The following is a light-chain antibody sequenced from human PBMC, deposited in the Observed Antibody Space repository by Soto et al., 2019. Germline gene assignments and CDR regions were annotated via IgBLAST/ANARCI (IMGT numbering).Light chain of an antibody. CDR2: NVN. J-gene: IGLJ1*01. Sequence: QSVLIQPPSVSGSPGQSVTISCTGTSSDVGSYDYVSWYQQHPGTVPKPMIYNVNTRPSGVPDRFSGSKSGNTASMTMSRLQAEDQAHYHCASSRTINTYVFGTGTKVTVL. CDR3: ASSRTINTYV. V-gene: IGLV2-18*02. CDR1: SSDVGSYDY.